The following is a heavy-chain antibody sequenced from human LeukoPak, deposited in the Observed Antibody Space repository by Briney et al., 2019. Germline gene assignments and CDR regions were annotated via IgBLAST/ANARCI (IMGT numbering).Heavy chain of an antibody. Sequence: PGGSLRLSCAVSGFTFNNYGMHWVRQAPGKGLEWVAVIWYDGSNKYYADSVRGRFNISRDNSKNTVYLHLHSLRAEDTAVYYCAKDLNGDYLDYWGLGTLVTVSS. CDR3: AKDLNGDYLDY. CDR2: IWYDGSNK. CDR1: GFTFNNYG. J-gene: IGHJ4*01. V-gene: IGHV3-33*06. D-gene: IGHD4-17*01.